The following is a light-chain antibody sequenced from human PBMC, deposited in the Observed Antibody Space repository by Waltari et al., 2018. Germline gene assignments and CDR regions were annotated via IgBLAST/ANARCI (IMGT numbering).Light chain of an antibody. CDR3: SSYTSSSTS. V-gene: IGLV2-14*01. CDR2: DVS. CDR1: SSDVGGYNY. J-gene: IGLJ2*01. Sequence: QSALTQPASVSGSPGQSITISCTGTSSDVGGYNYVSWYQQHPGKAPKLMIYDVSKRPSRVSNRFSGSKSGNTASLTISGLQAEDEADYYCSSYTSSSTSFGGGTKLTVL.